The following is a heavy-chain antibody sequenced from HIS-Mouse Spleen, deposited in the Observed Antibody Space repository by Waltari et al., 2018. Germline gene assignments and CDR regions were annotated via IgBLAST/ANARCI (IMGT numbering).Heavy chain of an antibody. Sequence: QLQLQESGPGLVKPSETLSLTCTVSGGSISSSSYYWGWIRQPPGKGLEWIGSSYYSGRTYDNPALKSRVTISVDTSKNQFSLKLSSVTAADTAVYYCAREIPYSSSWYDWYFDLWGRGTLVTVSS. CDR1: GGSISSSSYY. D-gene: IGHD6-13*01. CDR3: AREIPYSSSWYDWYFDL. J-gene: IGHJ2*01. V-gene: IGHV4-39*07. CDR2: SYYSGRT.